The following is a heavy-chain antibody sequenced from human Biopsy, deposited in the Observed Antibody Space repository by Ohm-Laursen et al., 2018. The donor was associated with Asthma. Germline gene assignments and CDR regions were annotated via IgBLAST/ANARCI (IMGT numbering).Heavy chain of an antibody. CDR1: GFMFRSFG. CDR3: AKSADYYDSTDYLDF. CDR2: ISYDGNHK. J-gene: IGHJ4*01. Sequence: SLRLSCTASGFMFRSFGMHWVRQAPGKGLEWVAVISYDGNHKFYEDSVEGRFTISRDNAKNSLYLQMQSLRPEDTAFYYCAKSADYYDSTDYLDFWGRGTLVTVSS. D-gene: IGHD3-22*01. V-gene: IGHV3-30*18.